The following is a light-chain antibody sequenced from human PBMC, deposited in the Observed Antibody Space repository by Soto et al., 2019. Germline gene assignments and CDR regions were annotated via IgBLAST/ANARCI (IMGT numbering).Light chain of an antibody. CDR3: QQYSYSPHT. V-gene: IGKV3-20*01. J-gene: IGKJ3*01. CDR1: QSISSSY. Sequence: EIVLTQSPGTLSLSPGERATLSCRASQSISSSYLAWYQQKPGQAPRLLIYGASTRAAGIPDRFSGSGSGTDFTLTISRLEPEDFAVYYCQQYSYSPHTFGPGTKVDI. CDR2: GAS.